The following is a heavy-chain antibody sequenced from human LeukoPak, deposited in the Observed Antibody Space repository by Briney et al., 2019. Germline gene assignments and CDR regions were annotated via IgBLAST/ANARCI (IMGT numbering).Heavy chain of an antibody. CDR1: GFTLSSNY. J-gene: IGHJ3*02. Sequence: GGSLRLSCAASGFTLSSNYMSGVGQAPGKGGEGVAVIYSGGSTSYAHSVKGRFTISTDHSKHTLYLQINSLRAEDTAVYYCATSASGYFDAFDIWGQGTMVTVSS. V-gene: IGHV3-66*01. CDR3: ATSASGYFDAFDI. CDR2: IYSGGST. D-gene: IGHD3-22*01.